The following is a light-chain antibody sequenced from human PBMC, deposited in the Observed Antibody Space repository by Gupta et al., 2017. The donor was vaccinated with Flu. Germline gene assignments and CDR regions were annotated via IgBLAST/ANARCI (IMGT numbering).Light chain of an antibody. CDR1: SSNIGDNN. J-gene: IGLJ3*02. CDR3: GAWDSSLTQGV. V-gene: IGLV1-51*02. CDR2: ESR. Sequence: KVSISCSGSSSNIGDNNVSWYQQFPGTAPKLLIYESRVRPSGIPDRFSGSKSGTSATLDITGLQAGDEADYYCGAWDSSLTQGVFGGGTKMTV.